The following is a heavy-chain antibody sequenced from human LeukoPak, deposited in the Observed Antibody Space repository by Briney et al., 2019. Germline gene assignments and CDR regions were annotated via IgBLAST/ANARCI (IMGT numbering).Heavy chain of an antibody. V-gene: IGHV4-39*07. Sequence: SETMSLTCTVSGGSISSSSYYWGWIRQPPGKGLEWIGSIYYSGSTYYNPSLKSRVTISVDTSKNQFSLKLSSVTAADTAVYYCARGQDYYYYYYMDVWGKGTTVTVSS. J-gene: IGHJ6*03. CDR2: IYYSGST. CDR1: GGSISSSSYY. CDR3: ARGQDYYYYYYMDV.